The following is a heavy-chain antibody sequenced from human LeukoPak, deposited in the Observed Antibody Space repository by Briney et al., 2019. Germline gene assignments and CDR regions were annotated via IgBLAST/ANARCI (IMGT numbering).Heavy chain of an antibody. D-gene: IGHD1-26*01. CDR2: ICSNSSHI. V-gene: IGHV3-21*01. CDR1: GFPLRRYG. Sequence: GGSLRLSCAPSGFPLRRYGISGVRDAPGKGLEGVLSICSNSSHIYYADSVKGRVTITRENAKNSLYLQMNSLRAEDTAVYYCARDHYSGAYGDTYYYFMDVWGKGTTVTISS. J-gene: IGHJ6*03. CDR3: ARDHYSGAYGDTYYYFMDV.